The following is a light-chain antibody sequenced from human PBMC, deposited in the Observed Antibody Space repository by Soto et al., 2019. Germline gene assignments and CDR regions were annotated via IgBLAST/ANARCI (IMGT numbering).Light chain of an antibody. CDR2: GAS. CDR3: QQYEKWPPWT. Sequence: EIVMTQSPATLSVSPGERATLSCRASQSDSTNLAWYQHRPGQAPRLLIYGASTRATAIPARFSGSGSGTEFTLTISSLQSEDFAIYYCQQYEKWPPWTFGQGTKVEIK. CDR1: QSDSTN. V-gene: IGKV3-15*01. J-gene: IGKJ1*01.